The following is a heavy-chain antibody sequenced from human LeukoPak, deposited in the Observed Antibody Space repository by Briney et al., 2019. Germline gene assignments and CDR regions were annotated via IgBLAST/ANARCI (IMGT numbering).Heavy chain of an antibody. D-gene: IGHD3-22*01. Sequence: GRSLRLSCAASGFTFDDYAMPWVRQAPGKGLEWVSGISWNSGSIGYADSVKGRFTISRDNAKNSLYLQMNSLRAEDTALYYCAKVQYYYDSSGYYYRRYFDYWGQGTLVTVSS. CDR3: AKVQYYYDSSGYYYRRYFDY. CDR1: GFTFDDYA. J-gene: IGHJ4*02. V-gene: IGHV3-9*01. CDR2: ISWNSGSI.